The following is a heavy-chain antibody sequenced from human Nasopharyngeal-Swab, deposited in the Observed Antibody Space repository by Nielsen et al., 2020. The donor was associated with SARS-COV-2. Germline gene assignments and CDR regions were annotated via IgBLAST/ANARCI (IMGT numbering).Heavy chain of an antibody. D-gene: IGHD3-10*01. CDR3: ASRASLWFGERYYYGMDV. CDR2: ISYDGSNK. J-gene: IGHJ6*02. Sequence: GESLKISCAASGFTFSSYGMHWVRQAPGKGLEWVAVISYDGSNKYYADSVKGRSTISRDNSKNTLYLQMNSLRAEDTAVYYCASRASLWFGERYYYGMDVWGQGTTVTVSS. V-gene: IGHV3-30*03. CDR1: GFTFSSYG.